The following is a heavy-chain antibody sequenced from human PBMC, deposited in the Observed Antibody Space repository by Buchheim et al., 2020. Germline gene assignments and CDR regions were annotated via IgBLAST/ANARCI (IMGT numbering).Heavy chain of an antibody. D-gene: IGHD3-3*01. CDR1: GFTFSSYW. CDR2: IKQDGSEN. Sequence: EVQLVESGGGLVQPGGSLRLSCAASGFTFSSYWMSWVRQAPGKGLEWVANIKQDGSENYYVDSVKGRFTISSDNAKNSLYLQMNSLRAEDTAVYYCAREVLFWGGYYYGMDVWGQGTT. V-gene: IGHV3-7*01. J-gene: IGHJ6*02. CDR3: AREVLFWGGYYYGMDV.